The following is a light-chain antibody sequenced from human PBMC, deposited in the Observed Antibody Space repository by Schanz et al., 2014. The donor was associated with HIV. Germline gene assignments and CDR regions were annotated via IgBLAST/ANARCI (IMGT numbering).Light chain of an antibody. CDR2: EVS. CDR1: SSDVGADNS. CDR3: SSYAGSNNFVV. Sequence: QSVLTQPASVSGSPGQSITISCTGTSSDVGADNSVSWYQQHPGRAPKLMIYEVSKRPSGVPDRFSGSKSGNTASLTVSGLQAEDEADYYCSSYAGSNNFVVFGGGTQLTVL. J-gene: IGLJ2*01. V-gene: IGLV2-8*01.